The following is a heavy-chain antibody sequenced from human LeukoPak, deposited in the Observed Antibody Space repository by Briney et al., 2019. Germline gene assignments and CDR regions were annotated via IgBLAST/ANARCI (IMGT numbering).Heavy chain of an antibody. V-gene: IGHV3-74*01. Sequence: GGSLRLSCAASGFTFSNYWMHWVRQAPGKGLVWVSRINSDGSSTSYADSVKGRFTISRDNAKNSLYLQMNSLRAEDTAVYYCARDNLLEWFHDAFDIWGQGTMVTVSS. CDR2: INSDGSST. J-gene: IGHJ3*02. D-gene: IGHD3-3*01. CDR3: ARDNLLEWFHDAFDI. CDR1: GFTFSNYW.